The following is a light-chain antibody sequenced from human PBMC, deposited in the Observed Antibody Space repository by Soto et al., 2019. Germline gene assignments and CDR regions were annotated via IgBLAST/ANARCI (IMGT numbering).Light chain of an antibody. J-gene: IGLJ1*01. Sequence: QSLLTKPPSVSGAPGQMVTISCNGSSSNIGAGYDVHWYQQLPGTAPKLLIYGNSNRPSGVPDRFSGSKSGTSASLAITGLQAEDEADYYCQSYDSSLSGYVFGTGTKVTVL. CDR2: GNS. CDR3: QSYDSSLSGYV. CDR1: SSNIGAGYD. V-gene: IGLV1-40*01.